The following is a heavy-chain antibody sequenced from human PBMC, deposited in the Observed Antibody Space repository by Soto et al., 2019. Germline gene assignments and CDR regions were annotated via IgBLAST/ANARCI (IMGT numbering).Heavy chain of an antibody. Sequence: QVQLVESGGGVVQPGRSLRLSCAASGFTFSSYAMHWVRQAPGKGLEWVAVISYDGSNKYYADSVKGRFTISRVNSKNTLYLQMNSLRAEDTAVYYCARDDQWELLGAPGWWGQGTLVTVSS. J-gene: IGHJ4*02. D-gene: IGHD1-26*01. CDR2: ISYDGSNK. CDR1: GFTFSSYA. V-gene: IGHV3-30-3*01. CDR3: ARDDQWELLGAPGW.